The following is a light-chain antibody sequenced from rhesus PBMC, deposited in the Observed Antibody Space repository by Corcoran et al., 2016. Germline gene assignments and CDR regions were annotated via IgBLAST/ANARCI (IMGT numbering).Light chain of an antibody. Sequence: EAVVTQSPATLSLSPGERATLSCRASQSVGSYLAWYQQRPGQAPRLLIYGASNRATGIPARFTGRWSGTDFTLTIPLLGPEDVGVYYCQQRFTFGPGTKLDIK. V-gene: IGKV3-24*04. J-gene: IGKJ3*01. CDR2: GAS. CDR3: QQRFT. CDR1: QSVGSY.